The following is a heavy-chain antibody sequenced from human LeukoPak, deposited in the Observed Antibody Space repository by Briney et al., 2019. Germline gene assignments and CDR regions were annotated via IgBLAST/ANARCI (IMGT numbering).Heavy chain of an antibody. CDR1: GFTFSSYA. CDR2: ISGSGGTT. V-gene: IGHV3-23*01. J-gene: IGHJ6*02. Sequence: PGGSLRLSCAASGFTFSSYAMSWVRQAPGKGLEWVSGISGSGGTTHYADSVKGRFTISRDNSKNTVYLQMNSLGAEDTAVYYCARGVGAAYYYYYGMDVWGQGTTVTVSS. D-gene: IGHD1-26*01. CDR3: ARGVGAAYYYYYGMDV.